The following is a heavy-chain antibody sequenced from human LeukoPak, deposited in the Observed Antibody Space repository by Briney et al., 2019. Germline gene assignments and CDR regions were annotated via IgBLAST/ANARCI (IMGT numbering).Heavy chain of an antibody. Sequence: GGSLRLSCAASGFTFSSYGMSWVRQARGKGLEWVSAISGSGGATYYADSVKGRFTISRDNSKNTLYLQMNSLRAEDTAVYYCAKNHSDGYLDYWGQGTLVTVSS. D-gene: IGHD5-24*01. J-gene: IGHJ4*02. CDR1: GFTFSSYG. CDR2: ISGSGGAT. CDR3: AKNHSDGYLDY. V-gene: IGHV3-23*01.